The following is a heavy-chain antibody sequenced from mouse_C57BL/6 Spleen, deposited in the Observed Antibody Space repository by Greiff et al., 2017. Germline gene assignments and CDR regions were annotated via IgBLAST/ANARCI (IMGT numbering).Heavy chain of an antibody. J-gene: IGHJ1*03. D-gene: IGHD2-12*01. Sequence: SGAELMKPGASVTLSCKATGYTFTGFWKESLKQRPGHGLEWIGEILPGSGSTNYNEKFKGKATFTADTSSNTAYMQLSSLTTEDSAIYYCARWDDAYVWYFDVWGTGTTVTVSS. CDR3: ARWDDAYVWYFDV. V-gene: IGHV1-9*01. CDR1: GYTFTGFW. CDR2: ILPGSGST.